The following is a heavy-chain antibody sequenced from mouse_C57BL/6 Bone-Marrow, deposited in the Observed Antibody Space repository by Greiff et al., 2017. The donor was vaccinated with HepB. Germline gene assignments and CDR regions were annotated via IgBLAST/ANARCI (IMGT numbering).Heavy chain of an antibody. J-gene: IGHJ2*01. CDR3: TRADDPYYFDY. V-gene: IGHV1-15*01. CDR2: IDPETGGT. CDR1: GYTFTDYE. Sequence: VQLVESGAELVRPGASVTLSCKASGYTFTDYEMHWVKQTPVHGLEWIGAIDPETGGTAYNQKFKGKAILTADKSSSTAYMELRSLTSEDSAVYYCTRADDPYYFDYWGQGTTLTVSS.